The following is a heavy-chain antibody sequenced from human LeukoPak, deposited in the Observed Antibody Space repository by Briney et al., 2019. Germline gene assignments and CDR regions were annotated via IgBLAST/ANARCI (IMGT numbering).Heavy chain of an antibody. CDR3: ARTTVAKFDL. Sequence: PGGSLRLSCAASGFTFSNYWMSWVRQAPGKGLEWVANIKQDGSEKYYVDSAKGRFTISRDNAEKSLYLQMNSLRAEDTAVYYCARTTVAKFDLWGRGTLVSVSS. J-gene: IGHJ2*01. CDR2: IKQDGSEK. D-gene: IGHD4-23*01. CDR1: GFTFSNYW. V-gene: IGHV3-7*01.